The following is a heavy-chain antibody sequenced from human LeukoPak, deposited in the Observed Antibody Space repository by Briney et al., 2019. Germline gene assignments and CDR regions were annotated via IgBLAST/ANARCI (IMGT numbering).Heavy chain of an antibody. CDR1: GFTVSGTY. Sequence: PGGSLRLSCEASGFTVSGTYMTWVRQAPGKGLEWVSVIYSGGSTYYAGSVKGRFIISRDNSKNTLYLHMNSLRAEDTAVYYCARENHGSFDYWGQGSLVTVSS. J-gene: IGHJ4*02. CDR2: IYSGGST. CDR3: ARENHGSFDY. D-gene: IGHD1-14*01. V-gene: IGHV3-66*01.